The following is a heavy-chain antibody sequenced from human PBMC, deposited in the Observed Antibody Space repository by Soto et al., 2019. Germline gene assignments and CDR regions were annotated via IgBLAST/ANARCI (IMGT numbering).Heavy chain of an antibody. CDR2: INHSGST. V-gene: IGHV4-34*01. CDR3: ARGLTRGYSYGSYFDY. CDR1: GGSFSGYY. J-gene: IGHJ4*02. Sequence: SETLSLTCAVYGGSFSGYYWSWIRQPPGKGLEWIGEINHSGSTNYNPSLKSRVTISVDTSKNQFSLKLSSVTAADTAVYYSARGLTRGYSYGSYFDYWGQGTLVTVSS. D-gene: IGHD5-18*01.